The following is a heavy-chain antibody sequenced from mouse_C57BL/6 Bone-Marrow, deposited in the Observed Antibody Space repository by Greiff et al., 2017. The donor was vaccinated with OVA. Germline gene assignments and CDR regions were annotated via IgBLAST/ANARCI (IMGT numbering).Heavy chain of an antibody. D-gene: IGHD3-2*02. Sequence: EVQVVESGGGLVQPGGSLKLSCAASGFTFSDYYMYWVRQTPEKRLEWVAYISNGGGSTYYPDTVKGRFTISRDNAKNTLYLQMSRLKSEDTAMYYCARPSAQATPGLFAYWGQGTLVTVSA. CDR2: ISNGGGST. V-gene: IGHV5-12*01. J-gene: IGHJ3*01. CDR1: GFTFSDYY. CDR3: ARPSAQATPGLFAY.